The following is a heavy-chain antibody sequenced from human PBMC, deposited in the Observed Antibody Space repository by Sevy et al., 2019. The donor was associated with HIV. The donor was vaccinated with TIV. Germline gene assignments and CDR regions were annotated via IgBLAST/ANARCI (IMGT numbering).Heavy chain of an antibody. V-gene: IGHV4-34*01. CDR2: INHSGST. Sequence: SETLSLTCAVYGGSFSGYYWSWIRQPPGKGLEWIGEINHSGSTNYNPSLKSRVTISVDTSKNQFSLKLSSVTAACTAVYYCARGLGITVAAAGLFDYWGQGTLVTVSS. CDR3: ARGLGITVAAAGLFDY. CDR1: GGSFSGYY. D-gene: IGHD6-13*01. J-gene: IGHJ4*02.